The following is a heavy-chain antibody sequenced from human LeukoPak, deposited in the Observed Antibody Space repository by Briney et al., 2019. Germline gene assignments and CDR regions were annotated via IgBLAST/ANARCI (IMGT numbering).Heavy chain of an antibody. D-gene: IGHD6-19*01. CDR3: AREPIAMAGTDVFDY. J-gene: IGHJ4*02. Sequence: ASVKVSCKASGGTFSSYTISWVRQAPGQGLEWMGRIIPILGIANYAQKFQGRVTITADKSTSTAYMELSSLRSEDTAVYYCAREPIAMAGTDVFDYWGQGTLVTVSS. CDR2: IIPILGIA. V-gene: IGHV1-69*10. CDR1: GGTFSSYT.